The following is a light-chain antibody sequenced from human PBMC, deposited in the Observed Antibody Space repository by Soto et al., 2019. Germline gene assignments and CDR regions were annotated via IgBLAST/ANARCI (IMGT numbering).Light chain of an antibody. V-gene: IGLV4-69*01. CDR2: LNSDGSH. J-gene: IGLJ3*02. CDR3: QTWGTGIDWV. CDR1: SGHSSYA. Sequence: QSVLTQSPSASASLGASVKLTCTLSSGHSSYAIAWHQQQPEKGPRYLMKLNSDGSHSKGDGIPDRFSGSSSGAERYLTISSLQSEDEADYYCQTWGTGIDWVFGGGTNLTVL.